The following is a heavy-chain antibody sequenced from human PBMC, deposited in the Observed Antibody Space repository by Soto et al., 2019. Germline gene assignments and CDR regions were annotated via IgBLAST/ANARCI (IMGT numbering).Heavy chain of an antibody. CDR2: VSAYNGNT. V-gene: IGHV1-18*01. CDR1: GYTFTSYG. D-gene: IGHD1-26*01. J-gene: IGHJ4*02. Sequence: GASVKVSCKASGYTFTSYGISWVRQAPGQGLEWMGWVSAYNGNTNYAQKLQGRVTMTTDTSTSTAYMELRSLRSDDTAVYYCARVSYSGGSHDIDYWGQGTLVTVSS. CDR3: ARVSYSGGSHDIDY.